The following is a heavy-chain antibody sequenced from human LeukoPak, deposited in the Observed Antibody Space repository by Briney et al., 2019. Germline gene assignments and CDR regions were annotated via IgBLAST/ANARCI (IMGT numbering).Heavy chain of an antibody. D-gene: IGHD2-21*01. Sequence: SETLSLTCTVSGGSIRSYCWSWVRQSPGKGLEWIGYIFTSGRTDYNPSLKSRVTMSVDTSKNQLSMELRFLTAADTTVHYCATSHDVKTAPYDLWGQGTLVTVSS. CDR1: GGSIRSYC. V-gene: IGHV4-4*09. CDR3: ATSHDVKTAPYDL. CDR2: IFTSGRT. J-gene: IGHJ5*02.